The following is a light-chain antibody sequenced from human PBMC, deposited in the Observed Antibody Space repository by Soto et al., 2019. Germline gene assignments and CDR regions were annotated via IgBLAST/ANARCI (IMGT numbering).Light chain of an antibody. Sequence: QSALTQPASVSGSPGQSITISCTGTSSDVGDYNYVSRYQQHPGKAPKLMIYEVSNRPSGVSNRFFGSKSGNTASLTISGLQAEDEADYYCSSYTSSSTLYVFGTGTKLTVL. V-gene: IGLV2-14*01. J-gene: IGLJ1*01. CDR1: SSDVGDYNY. CDR2: EVS. CDR3: SSYTSSSTLYV.